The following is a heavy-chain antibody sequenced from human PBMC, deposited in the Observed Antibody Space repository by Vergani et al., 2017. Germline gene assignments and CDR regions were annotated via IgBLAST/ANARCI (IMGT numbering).Heavy chain of an antibody. Sequence: EVQLVESGGGIVKPGGSLRLSCVASVFSFRNAWLNWVRRTPGKGLEWVGRIKSTFDRGTTDYAAAVKGRFTISRDDSKNTLLLQMNGLKTEDIGVYYCTTDPRYCGDGSCYWLRDHHYYGMDVWGQGTTVTVSS. CDR3: TTDPRYCGDGSCYWLRDHHYYGMDV. CDR1: VFSFRNAW. CDR2: IKSTFDRGTT. J-gene: IGHJ6*02. V-gene: IGHV3-15*07. D-gene: IGHD2-21*01.